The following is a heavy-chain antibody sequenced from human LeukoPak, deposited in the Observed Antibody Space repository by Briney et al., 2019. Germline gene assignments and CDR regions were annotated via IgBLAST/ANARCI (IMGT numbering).Heavy chain of an antibody. Sequence: GGSLRLSCAASGFTFSSYGMQWVRQAPGKGLEWVAVISYDGSNKYYADSVKGRFTISRDNSKNTLYLQMNSLRAEDTAVYYCATGSSSPYYYYGMDVWGKGTTVTVSS. CDR1: GFTFSSYG. D-gene: IGHD3-10*01. CDR2: ISYDGSNK. CDR3: ATGSSSPYYYYGMDV. J-gene: IGHJ6*04. V-gene: IGHV3-30*03.